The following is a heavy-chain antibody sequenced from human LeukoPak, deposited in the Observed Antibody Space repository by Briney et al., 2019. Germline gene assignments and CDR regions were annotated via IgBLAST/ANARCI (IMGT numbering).Heavy chain of an antibody. CDR3: ARASMATINYYYFYMDA. Sequence: GGSLRLSCAVSGLTFSIYGLHWVRQAPGRGLEWVAVISFDGKKEFYADSVKGRFTISRDNSKNALFLQMNSLQTDDTAIYYCARASMATINYYYFYMDAWGKGTTVTVSS. CDR1: GLTFSIYG. D-gene: IGHD5-24*01. CDR2: ISFDGKKE. J-gene: IGHJ6*03. V-gene: IGHV3-30*19.